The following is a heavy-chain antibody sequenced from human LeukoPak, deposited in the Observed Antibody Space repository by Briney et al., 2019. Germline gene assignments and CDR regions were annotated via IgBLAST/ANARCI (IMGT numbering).Heavy chain of an antibody. D-gene: IGHD4-17*01. CDR1: GGTFSSYA. CDR2: IIPIFGTA. CDR3: ARVNSGLRSFDY. J-gene: IGHJ4*02. V-gene: IGHV1-69*05. Sequence: GASVKVSCKASGGTFSSYAISWVRQAPGQGLEWMGGIIPIFGTANYAQKFQGRVTMTRDMSTSTVYMELSSLRSEDTAVYYCARVNSGLRSFDYWGQGTLVTVSS.